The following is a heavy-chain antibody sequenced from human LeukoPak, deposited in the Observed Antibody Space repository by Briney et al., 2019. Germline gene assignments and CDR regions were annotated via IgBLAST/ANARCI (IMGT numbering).Heavy chain of an antibody. V-gene: IGHV1-69*13. CDR2: IIPIFGTA. Sequence: GASVKVSCKASGYTFTGYYMHWVRQAPGQGLEWMGGIIPIFGTANYAQKFQGRVTITADESTSTAYMELSSLRSEDTAVYYCASGTALGIRYFDWLLFPGAFDIWGQGTMVTVSS. D-gene: IGHD3-9*01. CDR1: GYTFTGYY. J-gene: IGHJ3*02. CDR3: ASGTALGIRYFDWLLFPGAFDI.